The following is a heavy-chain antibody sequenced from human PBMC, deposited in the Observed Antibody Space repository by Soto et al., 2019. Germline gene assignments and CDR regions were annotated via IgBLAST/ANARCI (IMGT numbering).Heavy chain of an antibody. Sequence: GESLKISCKGSGYSFTSYWIGWVRQMPGKGLEWMGIIYPGDSDTRYSPSFQGQVTISADKSISTAYLQWSSLKASDTAMYYCARNSITMVRGVRATQYYYYGIDVWCQGTTVTVS. V-gene: IGHV5-51*01. CDR2: IYPGDSDT. CDR1: GYSFTSYW. J-gene: IGHJ6*02. CDR3: ARNSITMVRGVRATQYYYYGIDV. D-gene: IGHD3-10*01.